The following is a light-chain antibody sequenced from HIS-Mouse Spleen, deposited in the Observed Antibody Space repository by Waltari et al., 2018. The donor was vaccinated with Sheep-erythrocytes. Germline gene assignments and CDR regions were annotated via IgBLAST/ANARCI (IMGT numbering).Light chain of an antibody. CDR3: CSYAGSSTPWV. CDR2: AGS. V-gene: IGLV2-23*01. CDR1: SSDVGSHNL. J-gene: IGLJ3*02. Sequence: QSALTQPASVSGSPGQSITLSCTGTSSDVGSHNLVSSYQQHPGKAPNLMIYAGSKRPSGVSNRFSGSKSGNTASLTISGLQAEDEADYYCCSYAGSSTPWVFGGGTKLTVL.